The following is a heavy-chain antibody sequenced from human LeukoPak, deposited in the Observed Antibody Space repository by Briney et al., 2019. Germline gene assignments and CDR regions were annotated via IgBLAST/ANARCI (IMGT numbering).Heavy chain of an antibody. CDR2: IIPIFGTA. J-gene: IGHJ3*02. CDR3: AREGYLDGGAFDI. CDR1: GGTFSSYA. V-gene: IGHV1-69*01. Sequence: ASVKVSCKASGGTFSSYAISWVRQAPGQGLEWMGGIIPIFGTANYAQKFQGRVTITADESTSTAYMELSSLRSEDTAVYYCAREGYLDGGAFDIWGQGTMVTVSS. D-gene: IGHD3/OR15-3a*01.